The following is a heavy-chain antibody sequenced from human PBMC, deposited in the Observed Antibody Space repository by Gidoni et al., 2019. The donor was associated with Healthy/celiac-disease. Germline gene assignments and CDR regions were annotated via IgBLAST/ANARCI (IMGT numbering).Heavy chain of an antibody. V-gene: IGHV3-21*01. CDR3: AVGGRPNGMDV. CDR1: GFTFSSYS. Sequence: EVQLVESGGGLVKPGGSLRLSCAASGFTFSSYSMNWVRQAPGKGLEWVSSISSSSSYIYYADSVKGRFIISRDNAKNSLYLQMNSLRAEDTAVYYCAVGGRPNGMDVWGQGTTVTVSS. CDR2: ISSSSSYI. J-gene: IGHJ6*02.